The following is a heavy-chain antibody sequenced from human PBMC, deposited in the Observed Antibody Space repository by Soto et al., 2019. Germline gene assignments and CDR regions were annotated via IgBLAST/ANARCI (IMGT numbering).Heavy chain of an antibody. CDR2: ISYDGKVA. Sequence: QVQLVESGGGVVQPGRSLRLSCAASGFTFSRYGMHWVRQAPGKGLEWVTVISYDGKVAYYADSVKGRFTISRDNSKNTLYLQMTSLRTEDTAMYYCAKEGPITNWYFDYWGQGTLVTVSS. CDR1: GFTFSRYG. V-gene: IGHV3-30*18. D-gene: IGHD1-1*01. J-gene: IGHJ4*02. CDR3: AKEGPITNWYFDY.